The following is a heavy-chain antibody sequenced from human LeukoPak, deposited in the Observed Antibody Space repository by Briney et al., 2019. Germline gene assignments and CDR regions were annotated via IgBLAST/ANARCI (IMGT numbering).Heavy chain of an antibody. CDR1: GGSISSYY. Sequence: SETLSLTCTVSGGSISSYYWSWIRQPPGKGLEWIGYIYYSGSTNYNPSLKSRVTISVDTSKNQFSLKLSSVTAADAAVYYCARLVREDGYYYYYMDVWGKGTTVTISS. V-gene: IGHV4-59*01. D-gene: IGHD3-10*01. J-gene: IGHJ6*03. CDR3: ARLVREDGYYYYYMDV. CDR2: IYYSGST.